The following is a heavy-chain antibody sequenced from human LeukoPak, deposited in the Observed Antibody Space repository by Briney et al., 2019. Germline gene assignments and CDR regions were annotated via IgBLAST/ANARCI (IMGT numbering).Heavy chain of an antibody. CDR1: GGSMNNFY. V-gene: IGHV4-4*07. CDR2: IYASGST. Sequence: SETLSLTCSVSGGSMNNFYWNWIRKPAGKGLEWIGRIYASGSTNYQSSLKSRVSMSIDTSKKEFSLKLTSVTAADTAIYLCARESISTAANWFDTWGQGTLVTVAP. J-gene: IGHJ5*02. CDR3: ARESISTAANWFDT. D-gene: IGHD2-2*01.